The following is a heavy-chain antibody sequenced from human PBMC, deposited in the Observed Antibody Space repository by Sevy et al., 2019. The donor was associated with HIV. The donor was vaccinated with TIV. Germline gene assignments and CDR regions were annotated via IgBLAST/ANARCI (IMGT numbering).Heavy chain of an antibody. J-gene: IGHJ4*02. Sequence: GGSLRLSCAASGFTFSSYAMHWVRQAQGKGLEWVAVISYDGSNKYYADSVKGRFTISRDNSKNTLYLQMNSLRAEDTAVYYCARGRTAVADNDYWGQGTLVTVSS. V-gene: IGHV3-30-3*01. D-gene: IGHD6-19*01. CDR1: GFTFSSYA. CDR2: ISYDGSNK. CDR3: ARGRTAVADNDY.